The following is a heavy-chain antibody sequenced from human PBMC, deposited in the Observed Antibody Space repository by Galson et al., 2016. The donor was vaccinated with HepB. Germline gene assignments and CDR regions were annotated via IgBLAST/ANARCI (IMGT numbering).Heavy chain of an antibody. CDR2: LSYDGHSK. D-gene: IGHD2-2*01. CDR1: GFTFSSYA. V-gene: IGHV3-30*04. CDR3: ARDRDCSSSSCLVNWFDP. Sequence: SLRLSCAASGFTFSSYAMHWARQATGRGLEWVALLSYDGHSKYYADSVKGRFTISRDISKNTLYLQMNSLRPEDTALYFCARDRDCSSSSCLVNWFDPWGQGTLVTVSS. J-gene: IGHJ5*02.